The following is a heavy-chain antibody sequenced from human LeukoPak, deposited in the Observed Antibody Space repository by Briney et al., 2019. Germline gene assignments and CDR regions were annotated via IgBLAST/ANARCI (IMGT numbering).Heavy chain of an antibody. J-gene: IGHJ3*02. Sequence: PGGSLRLSCAASGFTFSRYWMSWVRQAPGKGLELVANIKQDGSARFYGDSVKGRFTVSGDNAKNSLYIQMNSLRAEDTAVYYCARDREGSRDAFDIWGQGTMVTVSS. D-gene: IGHD1-26*01. CDR1: GFTFSRYW. CDR3: ARDREGSRDAFDI. V-gene: IGHV3-7*01. CDR2: IKQDGSAR.